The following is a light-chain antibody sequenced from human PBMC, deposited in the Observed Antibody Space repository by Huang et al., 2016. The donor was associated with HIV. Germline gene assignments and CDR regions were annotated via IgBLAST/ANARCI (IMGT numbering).Light chain of an antibody. CDR1: QDIFNY. CDR3: LQHKAFHLPT. CDR2: AVS. Sequence: DIQMTQSPSAMSASVGDRVTITWRASQDIFNYLAWFQQKPGKCPKRLIYAVSSLQIVVPSRFSGSGSATEFTLTVSSLQPEDFATYYCLQHKAFHLPTFGQGTKVEV. J-gene: IGKJ1*01. V-gene: IGKV1-17*03.